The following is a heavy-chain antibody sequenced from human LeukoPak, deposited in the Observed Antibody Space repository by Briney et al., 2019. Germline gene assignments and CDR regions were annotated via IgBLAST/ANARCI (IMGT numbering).Heavy chain of an antibody. V-gene: IGHV1-8*01. CDR2: MNPNSGNT. CDR1: GYTFTSYD. Sequence: ASVKVSVTASGYTFTSYDINWVRQATGQGLEWLGWMNPNSGNTGYAQKFQGRVTMTRTTSISTAYMELSSLRSEDTAVYYCARGRFKSPLLSFYWGQGTLVTVSS. J-gene: IGHJ4*02. D-gene: IGHD2-2*01. CDR3: ARGRFKSPLLSFY.